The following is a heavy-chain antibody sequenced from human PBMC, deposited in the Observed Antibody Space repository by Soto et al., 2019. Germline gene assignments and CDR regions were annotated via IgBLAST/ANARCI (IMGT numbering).Heavy chain of an antibody. J-gene: IGHJ4*02. CDR1: GFTFSTYT. CDR2: ISSSSDFI. Sequence: EVQLVESGGGLVKPGGSLRLSCAASGFTFSTYTMNWVRQAPGMGLEWVSSISSSSDFIYYVDSLKGRFSNSRDNAKYALYLLMDSLRTEDTAVYYCARATVPGGLAPMDYWGQGTLVTVSS. V-gene: IGHV3-21*01. CDR3: ARATVPGGLAPMDY. D-gene: IGHD3-10*01.